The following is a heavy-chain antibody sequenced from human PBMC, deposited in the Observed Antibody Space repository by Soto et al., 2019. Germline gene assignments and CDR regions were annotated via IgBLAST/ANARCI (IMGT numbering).Heavy chain of an antibody. V-gene: IGHV3-15*01. J-gene: IGHJ3*01. CDR2: IKSKAHGGTT. CDR3: TTGRDL. CDR1: GFTFSNLW. Sequence: EVQLVESGGGLVKPGGSLRLSCAASGFTFSNLWMSWVRQVPGKGLEWVGHIKSKAHGGTTDNAAPVKGRFTISRDDSKDTLYLQMNSLKSEDTAVYYCTTGRDLWGQGTMVTVSS.